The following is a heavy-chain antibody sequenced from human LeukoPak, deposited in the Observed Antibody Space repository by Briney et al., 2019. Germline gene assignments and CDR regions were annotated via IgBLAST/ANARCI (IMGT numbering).Heavy chain of an antibody. J-gene: IGHJ3*02. V-gene: IGHV4-31*03. CDR1: GVSVSDGRYY. CDR3: ETPYSSGISCLDVFNM. CDR2: KYYSGSA. D-gene: IGHD3-22*01. Sequence: SEILSLTCNVSGVSVSDGRYYWTWIRQHPGKGLEWIGYKYYSGSAKYNPSLKSRLTISIGRSKNQFSLQLSSVTAADTATYYCETPYSSGISCLDVFNMWGQGTRVTVSS.